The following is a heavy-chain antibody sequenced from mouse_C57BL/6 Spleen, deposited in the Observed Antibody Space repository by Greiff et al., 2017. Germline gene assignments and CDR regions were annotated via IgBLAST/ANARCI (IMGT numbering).Heavy chain of an antibody. J-gene: IGHJ2*01. V-gene: IGHV3-6*01. CDR3: ARVPY. D-gene: IGHD2-14*01. CDR2: ISYDGSN. Sequence: EVQVVESGPGLVKPSQSLSLTCSVTGYSITSGYYWNWIRQFPGNKLEWMGYISYDGSNNYRPSLKNRISITRATSKNQFFLKLNSVTTEDTATYYCARVPYWGQGTTLTFSS. CDR1: GYSITSGYY.